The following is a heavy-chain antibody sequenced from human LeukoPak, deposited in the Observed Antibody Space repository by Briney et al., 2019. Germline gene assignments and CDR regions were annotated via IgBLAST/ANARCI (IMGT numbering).Heavy chain of an antibody. D-gene: IGHD1-14*01. V-gene: IGHV4-34*01. CDR2: INHSGST. CDR1: RFTFSNYW. Sequence: GSLRLSCAAARFTFSNYWMSWVRQPPGKGLEWIGEINHSGSTNYNPSLKSRVTISVDTSKNQFSLKLSSVTAADTAVYYCARAYKIPSPRTNGSPAMDYWGQGTLVTVSS. CDR3: ARAYKIPSPRTNGSPAMDY. J-gene: IGHJ4*02.